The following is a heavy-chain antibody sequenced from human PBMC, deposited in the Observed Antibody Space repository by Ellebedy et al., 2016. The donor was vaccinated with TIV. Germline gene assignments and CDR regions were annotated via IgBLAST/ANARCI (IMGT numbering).Heavy chain of an antibody. CDR1: GFTFSSYW. CDR2: ITGSGDRT. Sequence: GESLKIPCAASGFTFSSYWLRWFRQAPGKGLEWVSAITGSGDRTFYADSVKGRFTVSRDTSKNTLYLQMNSLRAEDTAIYYCAKDSGKYGWNSEYWGQGTQVTVSS. V-gene: IGHV3-23*01. CDR3: AKDSGKYGWNSEY. D-gene: IGHD3-10*01. J-gene: IGHJ4*02.